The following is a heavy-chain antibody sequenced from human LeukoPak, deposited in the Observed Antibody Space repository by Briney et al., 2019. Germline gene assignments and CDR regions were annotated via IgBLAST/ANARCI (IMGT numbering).Heavy chain of an antibody. CDR1: GYTFTGYY. CDR3: ARVPAVYHYMDV. Sequence: ASVKVSCKASGYTFTGYYMHWVRQAPGQGLEWMGWINPNSGGTNYAQKFQGRVTMTRDTPISTAYMELSRLRSEDTAVYYCARVPAVYHYMDVWGKGTTVTVSS. CDR2: INPNSGGT. V-gene: IGHV1-2*02. J-gene: IGHJ6*03.